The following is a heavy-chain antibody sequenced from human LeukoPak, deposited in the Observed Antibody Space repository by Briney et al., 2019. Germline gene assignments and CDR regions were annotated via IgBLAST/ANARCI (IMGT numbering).Heavy chain of an antibody. Sequence: GGSLRLSCAASGFTFSSYSMNWVRQAPGKGLEWVSVISGSGATTYYADSVKGRFTISRDNSKNTLFLQMNSLRAEDTAVYYCAKHRDYGGDCEDYWGQGTLVTVSS. CDR2: ISGSGATT. V-gene: IGHV3-23*01. CDR3: AKHRDYGGDCEDY. CDR1: GFTFSSYS. J-gene: IGHJ4*02. D-gene: IGHD4-23*01.